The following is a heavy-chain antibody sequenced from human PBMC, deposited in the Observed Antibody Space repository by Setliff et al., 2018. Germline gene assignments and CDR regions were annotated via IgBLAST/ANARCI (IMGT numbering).Heavy chain of an antibody. V-gene: IGHV4-39*01. CDR2: IYYSGST. J-gene: IGHJ3*02. D-gene: IGHD2-2*01. Sequence: PSETLSLTCTVSGGSISSSSYYWGWIRQPPGKGLEWIGSIYYSGSTYYTPSLKSRVTISVDTSKNQFSLKLSSVTAADTAVYYCARPMGVVVVPAAKPVGAFDIWGQGTMVTV. CDR3: ARPMGVVVVPAAKPVGAFDI. CDR1: GGSISSSSYY.